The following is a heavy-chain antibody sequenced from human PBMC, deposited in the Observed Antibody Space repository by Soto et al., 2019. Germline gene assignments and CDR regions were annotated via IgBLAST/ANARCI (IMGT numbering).Heavy chain of an antibody. CDR2: INNDGSTT. D-gene: IGHD3-22*01. CDR3: ASGGYYYDTSGSDY. J-gene: IGHJ4*02. CDR1: GFTFNMYW. V-gene: IGHV3-74*01. Sequence: GGSLRLSCLASGFTFNMYWMHWVRQAPGKGLVWVSRINNDGSTTTYADSVKGRFTISRGNAKNTVYLQMSSLRAEDTAVYFCASGGYYYDTSGSDYWGQGTLVTVSS.